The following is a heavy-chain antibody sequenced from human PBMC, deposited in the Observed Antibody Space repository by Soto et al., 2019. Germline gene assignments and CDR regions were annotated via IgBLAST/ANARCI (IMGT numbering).Heavy chain of an antibody. CDR1: GYTLTELS. Sequence: GASVKVSRKVSGYTLTELSMHWVRQAPGKGLEWMGGFDPEDGETIYAQKFQGRVTMTEDTSTDTAYMELSSLRSEDTAVYYCATDHSSGWYSSHAFDIWGQGTMVTVSS. CDR2: FDPEDGET. D-gene: IGHD6-19*01. CDR3: ATDHSSGWYSSHAFDI. V-gene: IGHV1-24*01. J-gene: IGHJ3*02.